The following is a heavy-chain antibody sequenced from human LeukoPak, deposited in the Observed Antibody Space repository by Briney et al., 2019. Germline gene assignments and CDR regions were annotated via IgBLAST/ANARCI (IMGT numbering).Heavy chain of an antibody. CDR1: GYTFTGYY. CDR2: INPNSGGT. D-gene: IGHD3-16*01. Sequence: ASVKVSCKASGYTFTGYYMHWVRQAPGQGLEWMGWINPNSGGTDYAQKFQGRVTMARDTSISTAYMELSSLTSDDTAVYYCARPAETYYDYAYFDYWGQGTLVTVSS. J-gene: IGHJ4*02. CDR3: ARPAETYYDYAYFDY. V-gene: IGHV1-2*02.